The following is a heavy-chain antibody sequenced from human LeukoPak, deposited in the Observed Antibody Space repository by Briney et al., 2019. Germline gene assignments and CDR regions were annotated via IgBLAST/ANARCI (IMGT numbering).Heavy chain of an antibody. D-gene: IGHD6-13*01. V-gene: IGHV4-4*07. CDR1: GGPISSYY. J-gene: IGHJ4*02. CDR3: ARDLSGAAAGGYYFDY. CDR2: IYTSGST. Sequence: SETLSLTCTVSGGPISSYYWSWIRQPAGKGLEWIGRIYTSGSTNYNPSLKSRVTMSVDTSKNQFSLKLSSVTAADTAVYYCARDLSGAAAGGYYFDYWGQGTLVTVSS.